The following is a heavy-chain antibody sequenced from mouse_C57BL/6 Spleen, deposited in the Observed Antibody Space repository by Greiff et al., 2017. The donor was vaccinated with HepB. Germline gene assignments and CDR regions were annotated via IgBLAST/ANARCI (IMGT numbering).Heavy chain of an antibody. CDR3: ARGGLYGSRRDAMDY. CDR2: ISSGSSTI. V-gene: IGHV5-17*01. J-gene: IGHJ4*01. Sequence: EVQVVESGGGLVKPGGSLKLSCAASGFTFSDYGMHWVRQAPEKGLEWVAYISSGSSTIYYADTVKGRFTISRDNAKNTLFLQMTSLRSEDTAMYYCARGGLYGSRRDAMDYWGQGTSVTVSS. CDR1: GFTFSDYG. D-gene: IGHD1-1*01.